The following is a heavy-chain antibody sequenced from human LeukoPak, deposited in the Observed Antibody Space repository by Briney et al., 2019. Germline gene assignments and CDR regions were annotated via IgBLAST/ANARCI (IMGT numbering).Heavy chain of an antibody. CDR1: GGTFSSYA. CDR3: AKVPINYYDSSGYYYWFDP. Sequence: SVKVSCKASGGTFSSYAISWVRQAPGQGLEWMGGIIPIFGTANYAQKFQGRVTITADESTSTAYMELSSLRAEDTAVYYCAKVPINYYDSSGYYYWFDPWGQGTLVTVSS. D-gene: IGHD3-22*01. CDR2: IIPIFGTA. V-gene: IGHV1-69*13. J-gene: IGHJ5*02.